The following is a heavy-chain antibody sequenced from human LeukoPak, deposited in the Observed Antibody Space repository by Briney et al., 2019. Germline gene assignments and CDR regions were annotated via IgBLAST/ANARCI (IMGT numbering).Heavy chain of an antibody. V-gene: IGHV4-30-2*01. CDR3: ARGFYGAGSHFDY. D-gene: IGHD3-10*01. CDR1: GGSVSSGDFP. J-gene: IGHJ4*02. Sequence: SETLSLTCAVSGGSVSSGDFPWSWIRQPPGKGLEWIGYIFHTGHTSYNPSLKSRVTISVDMSKNQLSLRLTSVTAADTAVYYCARGFYGAGSHFDYWGQGTLVTVSS. CDR2: IFHTGHT.